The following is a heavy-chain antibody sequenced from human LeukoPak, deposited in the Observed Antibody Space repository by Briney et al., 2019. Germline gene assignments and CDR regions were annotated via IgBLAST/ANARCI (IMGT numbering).Heavy chain of an antibody. J-gene: IGHJ4*02. CDR1: GFTFSSFA. D-gene: IGHD3-10*01. CDR2: VRGNGDST. Sequence: GGSLRLSCAASGFTFSSFAMHWVRQAPGKGLECVAVVRGNGDSTHYADSVKGRFTISRDNSKNTLYLQMNSLRAEDTAVYYCAKGFFGSGTFPHNFDYWGQGTLVTVSS. V-gene: IGHV3-23*01. CDR3: AKGFFGSGTFPHNFDY.